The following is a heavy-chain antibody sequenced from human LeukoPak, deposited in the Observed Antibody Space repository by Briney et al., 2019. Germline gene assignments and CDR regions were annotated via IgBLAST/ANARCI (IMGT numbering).Heavy chain of an antibody. V-gene: IGHV1-3*01. CDR3: ARDDWNYKFTIHSYYYGMDV. CDR1: GYTSTSYA. J-gene: IGHJ6*02. Sequence: GASVKVSCKASGYTSTSYAMHWVRQAPGQRLEWMGWINGGNGNTRYSQKLQGRVTITRDTSANTVYMELSSLRSGDTAVYYCARDDWNYKFTIHSYYYGMDVWGQGTTVTVSS. CDR2: INGGNGNT. D-gene: IGHD1-7*01.